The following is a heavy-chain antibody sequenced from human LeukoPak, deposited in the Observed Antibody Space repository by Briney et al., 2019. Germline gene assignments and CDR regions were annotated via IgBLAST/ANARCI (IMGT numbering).Heavy chain of an antibody. D-gene: IGHD1-26*01. CDR1: GFTFSSYG. CDR2: ISARGSNT. Sequence: GGSLRLSCAASGFTFSSYGMSWVRQAPGEGLKWVSIISARGSNTIYADSVKGRFTISRDNSKNTLYLQMNSLRAEDTAVYYCAKGASGSHYYSFDYWGQGTLVTVSS. CDR3: AKGASGSHYYSFDY. V-gene: IGHV3-23*01. J-gene: IGHJ4*02.